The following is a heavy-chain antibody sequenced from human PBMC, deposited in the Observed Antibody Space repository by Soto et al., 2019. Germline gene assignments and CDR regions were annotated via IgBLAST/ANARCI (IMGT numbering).Heavy chain of an antibody. CDR2: IYYSGGT. V-gene: IGHV4-31*04. D-gene: IGHD3-10*01. CDR1: GGSISNSANH. Sequence: QVRLQESGPVLVRPSQTLSLSCTVSGGSISNSANHWSWIRQHPGEGLEWIGYIYYSGGTYYSPSLKGRVTMSIDASKNQFSLKLSSVTAADTAVYYCAKGVRGVPNWFDPCGQGTLVTVSS. CDR3: AKGVRGVPNWFDP. J-gene: IGHJ5*02.